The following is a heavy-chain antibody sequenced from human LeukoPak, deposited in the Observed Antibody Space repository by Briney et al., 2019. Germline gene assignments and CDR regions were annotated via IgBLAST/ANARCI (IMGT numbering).Heavy chain of an antibody. D-gene: IGHD5-18*01. J-gene: IGHJ4*02. Sequence: QTGGSLRLSCAASGFTFSNYAMSWVRQAPGTGLEWVSAISGSAGDTYYADSVKGRFTISRDNPKNTLYLQMNSLRADDTAVYYCAKSRIAMGIFDYWGQGTLVTVSS. CDR1: GFTFSNYA. CDR3: AKSRIAMGIFDY. CDR2: ISGSAGDT. V-gene: IGHV3-23*01.